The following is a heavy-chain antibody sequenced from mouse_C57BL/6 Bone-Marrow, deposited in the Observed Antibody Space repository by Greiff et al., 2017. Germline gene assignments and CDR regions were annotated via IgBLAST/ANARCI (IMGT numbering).Heavy chain of an antibody. Sequence: EVQRVESGGGLVQPKGSLKLSCAASGFTFNTYAMHWVRQAPGKGLELVARIRSKSSNYATYYADSVKDRFTISRDDSQSMLYLQMNNLKTEDTAMYYCVRDLGNYEWYFDVWGTGTTVTVSS. J-gene: IGHJ1*03. CDR1: GFTFNTYA. CDR2: IRSKSSNYAT. D-gene: IGHD2-1*01. CDR3: VRDLGNYEWYFDV. V-gene: IGHV10-3*01.